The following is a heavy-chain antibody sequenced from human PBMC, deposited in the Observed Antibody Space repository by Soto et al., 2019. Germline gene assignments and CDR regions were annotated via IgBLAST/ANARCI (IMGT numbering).Heavy chain of an antibody. J-gene: IGHJ4*02. Sequence: GGSVRLSCAASGFTFSSYSMNWVRQAPGKGLEWVSSISSSSSYIYYADSVKGRFTISRDNAKNSLYLQMNSLRAEDTAVYYCARAKVAAAVYYFDYWGQGTLVTVSS. V-gene: IGHV3-21*01. D-gene: IGHD6-13*01. CDR3: ARAKVAAAVYYFDY. CDR1: GFTFSSYS. CDR2: ISSSSSYI.